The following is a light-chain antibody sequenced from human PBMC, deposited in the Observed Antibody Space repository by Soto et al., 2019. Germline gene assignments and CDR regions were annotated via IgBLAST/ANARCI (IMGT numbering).Light chain of an antibody. Sequence: DIQMTQSTSTLSASIGDRVTITCQASQDINNYLNWYQQKPGKAPELLIYDASDLEVGVPSRFSGSGSGTVFTLTIRSLQPEDIATYYCQQFDDLTFTFGQGTRLEIK. V-gene: IGKV1-33*01. CDR2: DAS. J-gene: IGKJ5*01. CDR3: QQFDDLTFT. CDR1: QDINNY.